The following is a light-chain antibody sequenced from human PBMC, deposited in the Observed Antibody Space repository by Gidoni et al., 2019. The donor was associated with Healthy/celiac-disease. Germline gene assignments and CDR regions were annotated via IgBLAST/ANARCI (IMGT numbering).Light chain of an antibody. V-gene: IGLV2-14*01. CDR1: SSDVGGYNY. Sequence: QSALTHPASVSGSPGQSITISCTGTSSDVGGYNYVSWYQQHPGKAPKLRIYEVSNRPSGVSNRFSGSKSGNTASLTISGLQAEDEADYYCSSYTSSSTRVVFGGGTKLTVL. J-gene: IGLJ2*01. CDR3: SSYTSSSTRVV. CDR2: EVS.